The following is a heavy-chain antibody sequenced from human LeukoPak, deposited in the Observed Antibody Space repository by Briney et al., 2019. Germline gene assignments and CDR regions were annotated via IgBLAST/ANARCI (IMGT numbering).Heavy chain of an antibody. CDR2: INPSGGST. Sequence: ASVKVSCKASGYTFTSYYMHWVRQAPGQGLEWMGIINPSGGSTSYAQKFQGRVTMTRDTSISTAYMELSRLRSDDTAVYYCARDSSSSSGMRYNWFDPWGQGTLVTVSS. V-gene: IGHV1-46*01. CDR3: ARDSSSSSGMRYNWFDP. J-gene: IGHJ5*02. CDR1: GYTFTSYY. D-gene: IGHD6-6*01.